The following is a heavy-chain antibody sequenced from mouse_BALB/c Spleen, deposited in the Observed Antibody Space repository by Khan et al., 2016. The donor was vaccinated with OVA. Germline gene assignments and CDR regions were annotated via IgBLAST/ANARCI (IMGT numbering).Heavy chain of an antibody. CDR1: GFSLTGYG. V-gene: IGHV2-6-7*01. D-gene: IGHD3-3*01. Sequence: QVQLKESGPGLVAPSQSLSITCTVSGFSLTGYGVNWVRQPPGKGLEWLGMIWGDGSTDYNSVLKSRLSITKDNSKSQVFLKMNRLQTEDTAGYDWDRERRLGGFAFWGQGTLVTVSA. J-gene: IGHJ3*01. CDR3: DRERRLGGFAF. CDR2: IWGDGST.